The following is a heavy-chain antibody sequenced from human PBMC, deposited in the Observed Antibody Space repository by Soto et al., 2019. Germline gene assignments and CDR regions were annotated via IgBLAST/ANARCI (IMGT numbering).Heavy chain of an antibody. Sequence: SETLSLTCAVSGYSISSGYYWGWIRQPPGKGLEWIGSIYHSGSTYYNPSLKSRVTISVDTSKNQFSLKLSSVTAADTAVYYCARAKREAATPRGWFDPWGQGTLVTVSS. CDR2: IYHSGST. D-gene: IGHD2-15*01. J-gene: IGHJ5*02. CDR3: ARAKREAATPRGWFDP. V-gene: IGHV4-38-2*01. CDR1: GYSISSGYY.